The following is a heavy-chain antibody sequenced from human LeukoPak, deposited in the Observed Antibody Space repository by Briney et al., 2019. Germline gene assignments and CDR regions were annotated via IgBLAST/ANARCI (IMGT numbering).Heavy chain of an antibody. CDR1: GFTFSSYS. Sequence: GGSLRLSCAASGFTFSSYSMNWVRQAPGKGLEWVSSISSSSSYIYYADSVKGRFTISRDNAKNSLYLQMNSLRAEDTAVYYCARGFDYYDSSGYRYWGQGTLVTVSS. CDR2: ISSSSSYI. CDR3: ARGFDYYDSSGYRY. V-gene: IGHV3-21*01. D-gene: IGHD3-22*01. J-gene: IGHJ4*02.